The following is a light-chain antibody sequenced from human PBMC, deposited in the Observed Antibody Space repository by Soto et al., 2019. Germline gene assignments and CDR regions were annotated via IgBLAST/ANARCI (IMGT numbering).Light chain of an antibody. Sequence: DVVMTQSPLSLPVTLGQPASISCRSRQSLVCSEGNTYLNWFQPRPGQSPRRLIYKASNRDSGVPDRFSGSGSGTDFTLKISRVEAEDVGLYCCTKGAHWPPWTFGQGTKGEIK. CDR1: QSLVCSEGNTY. CDR2: KAS. CDR3: TKGAHWPPWT. V-gene: IGKV2-30*01. J-gene: IGKJ1*01.